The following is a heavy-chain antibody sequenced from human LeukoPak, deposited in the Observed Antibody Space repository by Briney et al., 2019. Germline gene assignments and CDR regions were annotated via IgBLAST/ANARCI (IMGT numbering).Heavy chain of an antibody. V-gene: IGHV1-69*04. J-gene: IGHJ4*02. CDR1: VGTFSSYA. Sequence: SSVKVSCKASVGTFSSYAISWVRQAPGQGLEWMGRIIPILGIANYAQKFQGRVTITADKSTSTAYMELSSLRSEDTAVYYCARDSLWFGNKGYFDYWGQGILVTVSS. D-gene: IGHD3-10*01. CDR3: ARDSLWFGNKGYFDY. CDR2: IIPILGIA.